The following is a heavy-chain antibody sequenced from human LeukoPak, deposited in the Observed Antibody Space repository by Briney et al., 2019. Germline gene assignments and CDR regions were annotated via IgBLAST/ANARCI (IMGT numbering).Heavy chain of an antibody. J-gene: IGHJ4*02. Sequence: GGSLRLSCAVSGFTFSEYAMSWARQAPGKGLEGVTGINGRGVSTQYTDSVKSRFTISRENPTNTLSLQMNGLRAENTAVYSSAKDNGYSYGYGDYWGQGTPVTVSS. D-gene: IGHD5-18*01. CDR3: AKDNGYSYGYGDY. CDR1: GFTFSEYA. V-gene: IGHV3-23*01. CDR2: INGRGVST.